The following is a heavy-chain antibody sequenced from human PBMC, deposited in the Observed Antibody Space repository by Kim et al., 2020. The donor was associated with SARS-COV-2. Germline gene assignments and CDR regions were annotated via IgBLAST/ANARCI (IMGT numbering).Heavy chain of an antibody. Sequence: SETLSLTCTVSGGSVSSGSYYWSWIRQPPGKGLEWIGYIYYSGSTNYNPSLKSRVTISVDTSKNQFSLKLSSVTAADTAVYYCARDGGRWLPLYWGQGTLVTVSS. J-gene: IGHJ4*02. CDR2: IYYSGST. D-gene: IGHD5-12*01. CDR1: GGSVSSGSYY. V-gene: IGHV4-61*01. CDR3: ARDGGRWLPLY.